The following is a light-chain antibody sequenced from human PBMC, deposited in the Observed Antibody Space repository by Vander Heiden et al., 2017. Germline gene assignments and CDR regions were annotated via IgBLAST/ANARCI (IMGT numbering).Light chain of an antibody. CDR1: QSSPTR. V-gene: IGKV1-5*01. J-gene: IGKJ1*01. Sequence: DIQMTHSPPTLSASVGDSVTIPRRATQSSPTRLPWHQQKPGTATKLLNYDASNLQGGVPSRFSGSGSGTDFSLTISSLQPDDFATYYCQQYSIDSPTFGQGTKVEI. CDR2: DAS. CDR3: QQYSIDSPT.